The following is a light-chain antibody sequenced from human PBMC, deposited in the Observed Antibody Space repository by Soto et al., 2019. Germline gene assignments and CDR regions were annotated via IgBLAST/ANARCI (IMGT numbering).Light chain of an antibody. CDR1: QSISSW. J-gene: IGKJ1*01. V-gene: IGKV1-5*03. CDR3: QQYNSYRRT. CDR2: KAS. Sequence: DIQMTQSPSTLSASVGDRVTITCRASQSISSWLAWYQQKPGKAPKLLIYKASSLESGVPSRFSGSGSGPEFTLTISSLQTDDFATYYCQQYNSYRRTFGQGTKVEIK.